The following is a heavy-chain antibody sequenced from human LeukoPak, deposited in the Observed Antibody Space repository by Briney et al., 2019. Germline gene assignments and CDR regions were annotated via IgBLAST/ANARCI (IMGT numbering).Heavy chain of an antibody. J-gene: IGHJ6*02. CDR3: ARDPRYCSSTSCYDYYYGMDV. D-gene: IGHD2-2*01. CDR2: INPSGGST. Sequence: ASVKVSCKASGYTFTSYYMHWVRQAPGQGLEWMGIINPSGGSTSYAQKLQGRVTMTTDTSTSTAYMELRSLRSDDTAVYYCARDPRYCSSTSCYDYYYGMDVWGQGTTVTVSS. CDR1: GYTFTSYY. V-gene: IGHV1-46*01.